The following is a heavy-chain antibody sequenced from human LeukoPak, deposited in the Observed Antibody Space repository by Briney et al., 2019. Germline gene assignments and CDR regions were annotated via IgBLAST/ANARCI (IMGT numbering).Heavy chain of an antibody. J-gene: IGHJ6*04. D-gene: IGHD3-10*02. Sequence: AGGSLRLSCAASGFTFSSYEMNWVGQAPGMGLVWFSYISSSGSTIYYADSVKGRFTISRDNAKNSLYLQMNSLRAEDTAVYYCAELGITMIGGVWGKGTTVTISS. CDR3: AELGITMIGGV. CDR2: ISSSGSTI. V-gene: IGHV3-48*03. CDR1: GFTFSSYE.